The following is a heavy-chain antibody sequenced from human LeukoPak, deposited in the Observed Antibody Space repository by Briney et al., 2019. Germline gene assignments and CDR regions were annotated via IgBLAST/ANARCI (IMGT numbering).Heavy chain of an antibody. CDR2: IYYSGST. V-gene: IGHV4-39*07. J-gene: IGHJ6*03. CDR1: GGSISSSSYY. D-gene: IGHD3-10*01. CDR3: ARGEGPMVRGVIGPTSVPYYYCYYMDV. Sequence: PSETLSLTCTVSGGSISSSSYYWGWIRQPPGKGLEWIGSIYYSGSTYYNPSPKSRVTISVDTSKNQFSLKLSSVTAADTAVYYCARGEGPMVRGVIGPTSVPYYYCYYMDVWGKGTTVTVSS.